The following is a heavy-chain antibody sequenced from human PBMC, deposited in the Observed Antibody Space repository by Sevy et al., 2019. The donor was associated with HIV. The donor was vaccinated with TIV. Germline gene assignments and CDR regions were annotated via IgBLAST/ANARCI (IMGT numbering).Heavy chain of an antibody. V-gene: IGHV4-38-2*02. CDR3: ARDIVVVPAASSDYYYYMDV. CDR2: IYHSGST. J-gene: IGHJ6*03. Sequence: SETLSLTCAVSGYSISSGYYWGWIRQPPGKGLEWIGSIYHSGSTYYNPSLKSRVTISVDTAKNQFSLRLSAVTAADTAGYYWARDIVVVPAASSDYYYYMDVWGKGTTVTFSS. D-gene: IGHD2-2*01. CDR1: GYSISSGYY.